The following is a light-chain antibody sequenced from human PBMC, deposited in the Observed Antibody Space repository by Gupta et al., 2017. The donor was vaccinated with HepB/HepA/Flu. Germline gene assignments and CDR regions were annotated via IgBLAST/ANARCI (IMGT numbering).Light chain of an antibody. Sequence: QSALTQPASVSGSPGQSITISCTGTTTDIGDYNYVSWYRQHPGKAPKLIIYDVSNRPSGVSNRFSGSKSDNTASLTISGLQAEDEGDYICTSDSHRTHIIFGGGTKLTVL. J-gene: IGLJ2*01. CDR3: TSDSHRTHII. V-gene: IGLV2-14*03. CDR1: TTDIGDYNY. CDR2: DVS.